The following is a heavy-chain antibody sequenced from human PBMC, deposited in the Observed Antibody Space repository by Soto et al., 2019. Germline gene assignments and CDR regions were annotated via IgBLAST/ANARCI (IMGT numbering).Heavy chain of an antibody. Sequence: SETLSLTCTVSGGSISSYYWSWIRQPPGKGLEWIGYIYYSGSTNYNPSLKSRVTISVDTSKNQFSLKLSSVTAADTALFYCARTYYDILTGYYIFDYWGQGTLVTVSS. J-gene: IGHJ4*02. CDR1: GGSISSYY. CDR3: ARTYYDILTGYYIFDY. V-gene: IGHV4-59*01. D-gene: IGHD3-9*01. CDR2: IYYSGST.